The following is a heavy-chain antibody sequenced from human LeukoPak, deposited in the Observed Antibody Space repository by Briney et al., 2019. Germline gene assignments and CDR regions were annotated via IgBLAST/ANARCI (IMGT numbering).Heavy chain of an antibody. J-gene: IGHJ6*03. CDR2: IIPIFGTA. Sequence: SVKVSCKASGGTFSSYAISWVRQAPGQGLEWMGGIIPIFGTANYAQKFQGRVTITADKSTSTAYMELSSLRSEDTAVYYCATTTRDCSSASCYADRYYYYYMDVWGKGTTVTVSS. D-gene: IGHD2-2*01. V-gene: IGHV1-69*06. CDR3: ATTTRDCSSASCYADRYYYYYMDV. CDR1: GGTFSSYA.